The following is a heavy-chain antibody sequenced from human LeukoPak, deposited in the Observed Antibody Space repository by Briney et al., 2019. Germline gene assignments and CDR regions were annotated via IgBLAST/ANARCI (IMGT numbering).Heavy chain of an antibody. V-gene: IGHV3-11*04. CDR3: ARERVGATDY. CDR2: INSGGSLV. D-gene: IGHD1-26*01. CDR1: GFTVSSNY. J-gene: IGHJ4*02. Sequence: AGSLRLSCAASGFTVSSNYMSWVRQAPGKGLEWVSYINSGGSLVYCADSVKGRVTISRDNAKNSLYLQMNSLRAEDSAVYYCARERVGATDYWGQGTLVTVSS.